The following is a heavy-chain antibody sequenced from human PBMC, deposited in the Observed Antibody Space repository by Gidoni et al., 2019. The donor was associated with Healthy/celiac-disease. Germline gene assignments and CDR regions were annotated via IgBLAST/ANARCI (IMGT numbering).Heavy chain of an antibody. CDR2: IYYSGST. CDR3: ARQSRFNWFDP. CDR1: GGSISSSGYY. D-gene: IGHD3-3*01. J-gene: IGHJ5*02. Sequence: QLQLQESAPGLVKPSETLSLTCTVSGGSISSSGYYWVWIRQPPGKGLEWIGSIYYSGSTYYNPSLKSRVTISVDTSKNQFSLKLSSVTAADTAVYYCARQSRFNWFDPWGQGTLVTVSS. V-gene: IGHV4-39*01.